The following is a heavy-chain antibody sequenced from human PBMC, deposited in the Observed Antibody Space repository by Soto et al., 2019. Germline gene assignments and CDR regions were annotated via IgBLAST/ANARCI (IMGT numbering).Heavy chain of an antibody. CDR3: AQYSSGCNWFDP. D-gene: IGHD6-19*01. CDR1: GGTFSSYA. J-gene: IGHJ5*02. V-gene: IGHV1-69*13. CDR2: IIPIFGTA. Sequence: SVKVSCKASGGTFSSYAISWVRQAPGQGLEWMGGIIPIFGTANYAQRFQGRVTITADESTSTAYMELSSLRSEDTAVYYCAQYSSGCNWFDPWGQGTLVTVSS.